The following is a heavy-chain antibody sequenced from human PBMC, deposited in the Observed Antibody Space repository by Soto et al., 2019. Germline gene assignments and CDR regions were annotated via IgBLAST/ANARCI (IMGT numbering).Heavy chain of an antibody. CDR3: ATDPNGDYVGGFDM. CDR2: ISASGGKT. J-gene: IGHJ3*02. Sequence: EVQVLESGGGSVQPGESLTLSCAASGFSFRSYAMSWVRQAPGKGPEWVSGISASGGKTYYAESVKGRSTISRDNSKNTLHLQVNSLRAEDTAVYYCATDPNGDYVGGFDMWGQGTMVTVSS. D-gene: IGHD4-17*01. CDR1: GFSFRSYA. V-gene: IGHV3-23*01.